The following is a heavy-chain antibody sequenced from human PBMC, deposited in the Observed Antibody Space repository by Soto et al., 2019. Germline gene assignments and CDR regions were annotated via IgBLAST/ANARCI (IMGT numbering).Heavy chain of an antibody. D-gene: IGHD3-10*01. J-gene: IGHJ6*02. V-gene: IGHV4-39*01. CDR2: IYYSGST. Sequence: PSETLSLTCTVSGGSISSSSYYWGWIRQPPGKGLEWIGSIYYSGSTYYNPSLKSRVTISVDTSKNQFSLKLSSVTAADTAVYYCARLVHYYYYGMDVWGQGTTVTVSS. CDR1: GGSISSSSYY. CDR3: ARLVHYYYYGMDV.